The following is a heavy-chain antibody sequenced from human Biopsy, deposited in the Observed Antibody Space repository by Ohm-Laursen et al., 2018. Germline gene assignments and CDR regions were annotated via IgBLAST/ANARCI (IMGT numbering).Heavy chain of an antibody. Sequence: LSLTCAASGFMFSASWMSWVRQAPGKGLEWVANINPDGSVKYFADSVKGRFTISRDNAENSMYLQMSSLTVDDTAVYYCARDERWGQGTLVIVSS. CDR2: INPDGSVK. V-gene: IGHV3-7*01. CDR3: ARDER. J-gene: IGHJ4*02. CDR1: GFMFSASW. D-gene: IGHD5-24*01.